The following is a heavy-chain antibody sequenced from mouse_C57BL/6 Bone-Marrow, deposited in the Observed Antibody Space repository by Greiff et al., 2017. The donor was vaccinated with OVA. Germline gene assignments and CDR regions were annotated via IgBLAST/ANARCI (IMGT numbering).Heavy chain of an antibody. CDR1: GFTFSSYA. CDR3: ARDWIYYDYDGPGYFDV. V-gene: IGHV5-4*01. J-gene: IGHJ1*03. CDR2: ISDGGSYT. D-gene: IGHD2-4*01. Sequence: DVMLVESGGGLVKPGGSLKLSCAASGFTFSSYAMSWVRQTPEKRLEWVATISDGGSYTYYPDNVKGRFTISRDNAKNNLYLQMSHLKSEDTAMYYCARDWIYYDYDGPGYFDVWGTGTTVTVSS.